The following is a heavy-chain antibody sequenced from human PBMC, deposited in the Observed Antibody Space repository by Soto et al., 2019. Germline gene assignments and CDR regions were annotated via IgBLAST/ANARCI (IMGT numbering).Heavy chain of an antibody. CDR2: MNPNSGNT. CDR1: GYTFTSYD. J-gene: IGHJ3*02. V-gene: IGHV1-8*01. D-gene: IGHD5-12*01. Sequence: QVQLVQSGAEVKKPGASVKVSCKASGYTFTSYDINWVRQATGQGLEWMGWMNPNSGNTGYAQKFQGRVTMTRNTSISTGYMELSSLRSEATDVYYCARGHGDVGWLQFGAFDIWGQGTMVTVSS. CDR3: ARGHGDVGWLQFGAFDI.